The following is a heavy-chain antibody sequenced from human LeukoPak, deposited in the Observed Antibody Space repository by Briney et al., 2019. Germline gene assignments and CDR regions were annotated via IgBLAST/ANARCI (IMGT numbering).Heavy chain of an antibody. CDR3: ARESADSSSPI. Sequence: PSDTLSLTCTVSGGSISSVGYYWSWIRQHPGKGLEWIGYIYYSGSTYYNPSLKSRVTISVDTSKNQFSLKLSSVTAADTAVYYCARESADSSSPIWGQGTLVTVSS. J-gene: IGHJ4*02. CDR2: IYYSGST. V-gene: IGHV4-31*03. CDR1: GGSISSVGYY. D-gene: IGHD6-6*01.